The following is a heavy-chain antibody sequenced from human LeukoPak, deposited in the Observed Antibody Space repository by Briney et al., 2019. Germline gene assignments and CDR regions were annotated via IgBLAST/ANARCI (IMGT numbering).Heavy chain of an antibody. D-gene: IGHD3-10*01. CDR1: GGSLSYDY. Sequence: SETLSLTCTVSGGSLSYDYWSWIRQPPGKGLEWIGYIYFRGSTNYNPSLQSRVTISVDTPKNQFSLNLSSVTAADTAIYFCARSSGVDAHYFDYWGQGTLVTVSS. V-gene: IGHV4-59*01. CDR2: IYFRGST. CDR3: ARSSGVDAHYFDY. J-gene: IGHJ4*02.